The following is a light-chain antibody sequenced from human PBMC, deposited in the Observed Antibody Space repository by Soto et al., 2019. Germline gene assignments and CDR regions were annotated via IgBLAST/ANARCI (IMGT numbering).Light chain of an antibody. V-gene: IGKV3-20*01. J-gene: IGKJ5*01. Sequence: EIVLTQSPCTLPFSPGERSTLSCRASQSVNSNYLAWYQQKPGQAPRLLIYVASSRAIGIPDRFSGSGSGTDFTLSISRLEPEDYAVYYCQQYGSSPYTFGQGTRLEIK. CDR3: QQYGSSPYT. CDR1: QSVNSNY. CDR2: VAS.